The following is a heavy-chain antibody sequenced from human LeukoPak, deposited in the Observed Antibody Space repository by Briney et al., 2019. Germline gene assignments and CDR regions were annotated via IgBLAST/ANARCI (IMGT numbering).Heavy chain of an antibody. Sequence: SETLSLTCTVSGGSISSSTYYWGWIRQPPGKGLEWIGSIYYSGSTYYNSSLKSRVTISVDTSKNQFSLKLSSVTAADTALYYCARGFPGIGFDPWGQGTLVTVSS. CDR3: ARGFPGIGFDP. CDR1: GGSISSSTYY. V-gene: IGHV4-39*07. CDR2: IYYSGST. D-gene: IGHD2-21*01. J-gene: IGHJ5*02.